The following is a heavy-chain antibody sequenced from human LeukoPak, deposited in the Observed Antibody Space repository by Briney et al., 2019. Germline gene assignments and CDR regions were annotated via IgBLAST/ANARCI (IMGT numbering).Heavy chain of an antibody. V-gene: IGHV3-23*01. CDR2: ISAGATTT. J-gene: IGHJ4*02. Sequence: GGSLRLSCETSGFTFTSYAVSWVRQAPGKGLEWVSAISAGATTTYYADSVKGRFTISRDDSRNTLYLQVDSLRVEDTAVYYCANPCSDGVCYPDYWGQGTLVTVSS. CDR3: ANPCSDGVCYPDY. D-gene: IGHD2-21*02. CDR1: GFTFTSYA.